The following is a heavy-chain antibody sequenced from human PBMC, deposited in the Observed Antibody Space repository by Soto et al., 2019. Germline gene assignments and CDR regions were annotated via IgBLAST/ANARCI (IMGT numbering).Heavy chain of an antibody. CDR3: ASDRGGGGY. J-gene: IGHJ4*02. D-gene: IGHD3-10*01. CDR2: IYSGGYT. CDR1: GFTVSNNY. Sequence: EVQLVESGGGLIQPGGSLRLSCAVSGFTVSNNYMSWVRQAPGKGLEGVSVIYSGGYTAYGDSVKGRFTISRDNSKNKIYLQMNSLGADDSAFYCWASDRGGGGYWGQGTLVTVSS. V-gene: IGHV3-53*01.